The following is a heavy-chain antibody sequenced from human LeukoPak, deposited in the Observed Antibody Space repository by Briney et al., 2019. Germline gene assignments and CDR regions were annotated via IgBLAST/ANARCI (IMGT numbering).Heavy chain of an antibody. CDR1: GGSITSSTYY. CDR3: ATTTIRLGY. J-gene: IGHJ4*02. Sequence: PSETLSLTCTVSGGSITSSTYYWGWIRQTPEKGLEWIGSFYNSGTTYYTPSLKSRVTISVDTSKSQFSLKLTSVTAADTAVYYCATTTIRLGYWGQGTLVTVSS. D-gene: IGHD1-14*01. CDR2: FYNSGTT. V-gene: IGHV4-39*01.